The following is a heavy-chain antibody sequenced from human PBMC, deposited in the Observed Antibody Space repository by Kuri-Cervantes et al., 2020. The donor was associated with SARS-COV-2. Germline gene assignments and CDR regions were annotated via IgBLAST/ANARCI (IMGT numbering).Heavy chain of an antibody. V-gene: IGHV4-61*02. J-gene: IGHJ6*03. CDR3: ARERGSGTRYHYYYYMDV. CDR1: GGSISSGSYY. Sequence: LRLSCTVSGGSISSGSYYWSWIRQPAGKGLEWIGRIYTSGSTNYNPSLKSRVTISVDTSKNQFSLKLSSVTAADTAVYYCARERGSGTRYHYYYYMDVWGKGTTVTVSS. CDR2: IYTSGST. D-gene: IGHD3-10*01.